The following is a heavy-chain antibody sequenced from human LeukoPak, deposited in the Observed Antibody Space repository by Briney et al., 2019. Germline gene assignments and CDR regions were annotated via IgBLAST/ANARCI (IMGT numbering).Heavy chain of an antibody. Sequence: ASVKVSCKASRYTFTSYYMHWVRQAPGKGLEWVSAISGSGGSTYYADSVKGRFTISRDNSKNTRYLQMNSLRAEDTAVYYCAKEAGDGYNFVFKYYYGMDVWGQGTTVTVSS. CDR2: ISGSGGST. D-gene: IGHD5-24*01. CDR1: RYTFTSYY. CDR3: AKEAGDGYNFVFKYYYGMDV. V-gene: IGHV3-23*01. J-gene: IGHJ6*02.